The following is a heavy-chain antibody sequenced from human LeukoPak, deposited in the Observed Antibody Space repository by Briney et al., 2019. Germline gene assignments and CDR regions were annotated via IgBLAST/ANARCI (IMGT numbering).Heavy chain of an antibody. CDR2: IYYSGST. CDR1: GGSVSSGSYY. CDR3: ARSYYDSSGYYWGEYFQH. D-gene: IGHD3-22*01. J-gene: IGHJ1*01. Sequence: SETLSLTCTVSGGSVSSGSYYWSWIRQPPGTGLEWIGYIYYSGSTNYNPSLKSRVTISVDTSKNQFSLKLSSVTAADTAVYYCARSYYDSSGYYWGEYFQHWGQGTLVTVSS. V-gene: IGHV4-61*01.